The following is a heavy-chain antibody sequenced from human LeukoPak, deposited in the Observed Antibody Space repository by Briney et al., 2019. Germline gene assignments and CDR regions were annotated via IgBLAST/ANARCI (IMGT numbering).Heavy chain of an antibody. J-gene: IGHJ4*02. CDR1: RGSIMTTHW. Sequence: PSETLSLTCVVSRGSIMTTHWWSWVRQPPGKGLEWIGEIYHTGTTNYNPSLKSRLTISIDQSRNQYSLRLSSVTAADTGTYYCAAWGVDYGGNFDYSDYWGQGTLVTVSS. CDR3: AAWGVDYGGNFDYSDY. CDR2: IYHTGTT. V-gene: IGHV4-4*02. D-gene: IGHD4-23*01.